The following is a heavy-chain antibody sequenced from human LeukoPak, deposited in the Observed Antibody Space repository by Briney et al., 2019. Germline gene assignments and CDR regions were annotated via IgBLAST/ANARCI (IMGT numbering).Heavy chain of an antibody. Sequence: SETLSLTCTVSGGSVYTSDYYWGWVRQPPGKGPEWIGDIFYTGKTNYNPSLKSRVSISINTSKNQFSLKLTSVTAADTAVYYCARVFDSWGQGTLVTVSS. CDR3: ARVFDS. CDR2: IFYTGKT. V-gene: IGHV4-39*07. CDR1: GGSVYTSDYY. J-gene: IGHJ4*02.